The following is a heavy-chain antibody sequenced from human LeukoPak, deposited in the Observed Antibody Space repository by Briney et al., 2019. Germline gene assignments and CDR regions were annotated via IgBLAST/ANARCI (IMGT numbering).Heavy chain of an antibody. CDR3: TPAGAGDY. Sequence: PGGALRLSCAASGFTFSNARMSRVRQAPGKGLEWVGRIKSKTDGGTTDYAARVKGRFTISRDDSKNTLYLQMNSLKTEYTAVYYCTPAGAGDYWGQGTLVTVSS. J-gene: IGHJ4*02. V-gene: IGHV3-15*01. CDR2: IKSKTDGGTT. CDR1: GFTFSNAR. D-gene: IGHD6-19*01.